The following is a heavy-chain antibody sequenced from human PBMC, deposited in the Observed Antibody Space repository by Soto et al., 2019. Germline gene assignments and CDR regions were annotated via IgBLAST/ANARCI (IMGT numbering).Heavy chain of an antibody. D-gene: IGHD3-16*01. CDR2: ISAYNGNT. J-gene: IGHJ6*02. Sequence: QVQLVQSGAEVKKPGASVKVSCKASGYTFTSYGISWVRQAPGQGLEWMGWISAYNGNTNYAQKLQGRVTMITDTSTSTAYMELRSLRSDDTAVYYCARYRPVPSGGFYYYGMDVWGQGTTVTVSS. CDR1: GYTFTSYG. CDR3: ARYRPVPSGGFYYYGMDV. V-gene: IGHV1-18*01.